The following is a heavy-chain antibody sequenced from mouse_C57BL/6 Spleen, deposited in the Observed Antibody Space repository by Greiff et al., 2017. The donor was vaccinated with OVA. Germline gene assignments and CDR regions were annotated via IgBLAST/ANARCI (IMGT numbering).Heavy chain of an antibody. CDR3: ARSGGAWYFDV. V-gene: IGHV1-63*01. CDR2: IYPGGGYT. J-gene: IGHJ1*03. Sequence: VQLVESGAELVRPGTSVKMSCKASGYTFTNYWIGWAKQRPGHGLEWIGDIYPGGGYTNYNEKFKGKATLTADKSSSTAYLQFSSLTSEDSAIYYCARSGGAWYFDVWGTGTTVTVSS. D-gene: IGHD3-2*02. CDR1: GYTFTNYW.